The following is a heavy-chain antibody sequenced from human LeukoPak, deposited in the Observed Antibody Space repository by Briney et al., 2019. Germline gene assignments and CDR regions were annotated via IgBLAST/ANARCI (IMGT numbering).Heavy chain of an antibody. J-gene: IGHJ4*02. D-gene: IGHD3-22*01. Sequence: KSGGSLRLSCATSGFTFSNAWMTWVRQAPGKGLEWVGRLKSKTDGGVTDYAAPVKGRFTISRDESKNTLYLQMNSLKTEDTAVYYCTTTYYYDSSPGSFDYWGQGTLVTVSS. CDR3: TTTYYYDSSPGSFDY. CDR1: GFTFSNAW. V-gene: IGHV3-15*01. CDR2: LKSKTDGGVT.